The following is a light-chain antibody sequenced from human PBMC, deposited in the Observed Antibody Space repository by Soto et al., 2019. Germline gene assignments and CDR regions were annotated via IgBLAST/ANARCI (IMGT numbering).Light chain of an antibody. V-gene: IGLV3-21*04. CDR1: NIGSKS. CDR2: YDS. CDR3: QVWDSSSDHPVV. Sequence: SSELTQPPSVSVAPGKTARITCAGTNIGSKSVHWYQQKPGQAPVLVIYYDSDRPSGIPERFSGSNSGNTATLTISRVEAGDEADYYCQVWDSSSDHPVVFGGGTKLTVL. J-gene: IGLJ2*01.